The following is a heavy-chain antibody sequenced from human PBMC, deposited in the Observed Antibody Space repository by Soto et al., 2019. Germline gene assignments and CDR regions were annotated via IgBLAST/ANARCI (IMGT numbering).Heavy chain of an antibody. CDR1: GGSISSYY. CDR3: ARAVGYCSSTSCYTPV. J-gene: IGHJ4*02. CDR2: IYYSGST. D-gene: IGHD2-2*02. V-gene: IGHV4-59*01. Sequence: SETLSLTCTVSGGSISSYYWSWIRQPPGKGLEWIGYIYYSGSTNYNPSLKSRVTISVDTSKNQFSLKLSSVTAADTAVYYCARAVGYCSSTSCYTPVWGQGTLVTVSS.